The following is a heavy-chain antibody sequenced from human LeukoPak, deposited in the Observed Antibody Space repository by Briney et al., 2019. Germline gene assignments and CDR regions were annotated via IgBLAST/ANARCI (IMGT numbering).Heavy chain of an antibody. Sequence: GASVKVSCKASGYTFTSYAMHWVRQAPGQRLEWMGWINAGNGNTKYSQKLQGRVTITRDTSASTAYMELSSLRSEDTAVYYCARSPGYSYEFDYWGQGTLVTVSS. D-gene: IGHD5-18*01. V-gene: IGHV1-3*01. CDR2: INAGNGNT. CDR1: GYTFTSYA. CDR3: ARSPGYSYEFDY. J-gene: IGHJ4*02.